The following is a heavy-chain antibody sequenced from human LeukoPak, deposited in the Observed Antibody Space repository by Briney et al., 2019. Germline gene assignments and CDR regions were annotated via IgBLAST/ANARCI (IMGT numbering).Heavy chain of an antibody. CDR2: IYYSGST. CDR3: ARGRVYAMDY. D-gene: IGHD2-8*01. CDR1: GGSISSSSYY. V-gene: IGHV4-39*07. J-gene: IGHJ4*02. Sequence: SETLSLTCTVSGGSISSSSYYWGWIRQPPGKGLEWIGSIYYSGSTYYNPSLKSRVTISVDTSKNQFSLKLSSVTAADTAVYYCARGRVYAMDYWGQGTLVTVSS.